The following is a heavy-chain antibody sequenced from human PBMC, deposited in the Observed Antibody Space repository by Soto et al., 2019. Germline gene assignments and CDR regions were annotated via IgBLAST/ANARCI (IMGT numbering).Heavy chain of an antibody. CDR3: PRKIYPADTGTNLIYYLVT. CDR1: GYSFAGYW. Sequence: GESLKISCKGSGYSFAGYWITWVRQKPGKGLEWMGRIDPSDSQTYYSPSFRGHVTISVTKSITTVFLQWSSLRASDTVMYYFPRKIYPADTGTNLIYYLVTGGQET. D-gene: IGHD2-8*01. J-gene: IGHJ4*01. CDR2: IDPSDSQT. V-gene: IGHV5-10-1*01.